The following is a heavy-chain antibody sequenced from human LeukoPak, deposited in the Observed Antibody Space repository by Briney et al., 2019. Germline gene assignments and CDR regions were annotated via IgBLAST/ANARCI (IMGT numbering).Heavy chain of an antibody. CDR2: ISYDGSNK. J-gene: IGHJ4*02. CDR1: GFTFSSYG. CDR3: AKDRRGYSYGHHFGY. V-gene: IGHV3-30*18. Sequence: QAGGSLRLSCAASGFTFSSYGMHWVRQAPGKGLEWVAVISYDGSNKYYADSVKGRFTISRDNSKNTLYLQMNSLRAEDTAVYYCAKDRRGYSYGHHFGYWGQGTLVTVSS. D-gene: IGHD5-18*01.